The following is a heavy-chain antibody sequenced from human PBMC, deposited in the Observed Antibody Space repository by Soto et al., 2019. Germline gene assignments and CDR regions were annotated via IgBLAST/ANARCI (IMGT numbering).Heavy chain of an antibody. D-gene: IGHD3-22*01. CDR3: AKDDSNRWYNYYAMDV. CDR2: ISHDGSNK. Sequence: QVQLVESGGGVVQPGRSLRLSCAASGFTFYKYGMHWVRQAPGKGLEWVALISHDGSNKYYVDSVKGRFTIARDNSKNTVVLQMNSLRPEDTALYFGAKDDSNRWYNYYAMDVWGQGTTVTVSS. J-gene: IGHJ6*02. V-gene: IGHV3-30*18. CDR1: GFTFYKYG.